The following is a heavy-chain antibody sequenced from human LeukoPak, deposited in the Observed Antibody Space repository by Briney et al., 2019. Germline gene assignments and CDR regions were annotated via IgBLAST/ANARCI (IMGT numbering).Heavy chain of an antibody. CDR1: GGSISNNY. Sequence: SETLSLTCTVSGGSISNNYWSWIRQPPGKGLEWIAYIYYSGSTNYNPSLKSRVTISIDTSKNQFSLKLSSVTAADTAVYYCARVRARLYLFDYWGQGTLVTVSS. J-gene: IGHJ4*02. CDR3: ARVRARLYLFDY. V-gene: IGHV4-59*12. CDR2: IYYSGST. D-gene: IGHD4-23*01.